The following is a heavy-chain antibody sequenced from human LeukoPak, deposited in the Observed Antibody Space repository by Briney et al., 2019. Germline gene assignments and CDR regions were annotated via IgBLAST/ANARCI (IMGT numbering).Heavy chain of an antibody. Sequence: SETLSLTCAVSGYSISSGYYWGWIWQPPGKGLEWIGSIYHSGSTYYNPSLKSRVTISVDTSKNQFSLKLSSVTAADTAVYYCARVRGYYDSSGYQDWFDPWGQGTLVTVSS. V-gene: IGHV4-38-2*01. CDR2: IYHSGST. J-gene: IGHJ5*02. CDR3: ARVRGYYDSSGYQDWFDP. D-gene: IGHD3-22*01. CDR1: GYSISSGYY.